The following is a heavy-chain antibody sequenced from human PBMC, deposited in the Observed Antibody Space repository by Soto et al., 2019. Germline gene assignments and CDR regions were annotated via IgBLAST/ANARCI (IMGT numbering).Heavy chain of an antibody. CDR1: GGSISSYY. Sequence: PSETLSLTCTVSGGSISSYYWSWIRQPPGKELEWFGYIYYSGSTNYNPSLKSRVTISVDTSKNHFSLKLSSVTAADTAVYYCARSSRDFWSGYYTPRFDYWGQGTLVTVSS. D-gene: IGHD3-3*01. V-gene: IGHV4-59*01. J-gene: IGHJ4*02. CDR2: IYYSGST. CDR3: ARSSRDFWSGYYTPRFDY.